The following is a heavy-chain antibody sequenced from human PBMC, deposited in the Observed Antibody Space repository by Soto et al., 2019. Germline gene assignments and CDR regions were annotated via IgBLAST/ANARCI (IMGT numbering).Heavy chain of an antibody. V-gene: IGHV3-74*01. D-gene: IGHD2-15*01. CDR2: VSGDGSST. Sequence: PGGSLRLSCAASGFTFSSSWMHWVRQAPGKGLVWVSRVSGDGSSTNYADSVKGRFTISRDNAKNTLYLQMNSLRAEDTAVYYCARRLPPQYCSGGSCYFYYYMDVWGKGTTVTVSS. CDR3: ARRLPPQYCSGGSCYFYYYMDV. CDR1: GFTFSSSW. J-gene: IGHJ6*03.